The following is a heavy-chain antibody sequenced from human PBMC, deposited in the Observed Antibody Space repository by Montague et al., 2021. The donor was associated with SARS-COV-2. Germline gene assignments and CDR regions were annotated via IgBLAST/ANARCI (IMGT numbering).Heavy chain of an antibody. CDR3: ARREYSYGWGD. J-gene: IGHJ4*02. CDR2: VDYSGNT. Sequence: SETLSLTCTVTGDPISGSSDYWGWIRQSPGKGLEWIASVDYSGNTYYSPSLKSRLTISVDTSKSQFSLKLNSVTAADTALYYCARREYSYGWGDWGQGTLVTVSS. V-gene: IGHV4-39*01. D-gene: IGHD5-18*01. CDR1: GDPISGSSDY.